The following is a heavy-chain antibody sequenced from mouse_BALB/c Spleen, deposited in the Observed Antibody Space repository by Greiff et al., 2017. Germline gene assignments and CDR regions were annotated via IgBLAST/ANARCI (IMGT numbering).Heavy chain of an antibody. V-gene: IGHV3-8*02. CDR1: GDSITSGY. CDR3: ARVYYYAMDY. CDR2: ISYSGST. Sequence: EVQLQQSGPSLVKPSQTLSLTCSVPGDSITSGYWHWIRKFPGNKLEYMGYISYSGSTYYNPSLKSRISITRDTSKNQYYLQLNSVTTEDTAAYFCARVYYYAMDYWGQGTSVIVAS. J-gene: IGHJ4*01.